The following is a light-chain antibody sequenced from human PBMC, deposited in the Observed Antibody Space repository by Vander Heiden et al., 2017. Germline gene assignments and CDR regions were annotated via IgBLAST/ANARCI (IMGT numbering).Light chain of an antibody. Sequence: DIQMTQSPSSLSASVGDRVTITSRTSQGISNYLAWYQQKPGKVPKLLIYAASTLQSGVPSRFSGSGSGTDFTLTISSLQPEDVATYYCQKYNSAPPYTFGQGTKLEIK. V-gene: IGKV1-27*01. CDR1: QGISNY. J-gene: IGKJ2*01. CDR3: QKYNSAPPYT. CDR2: AAS.